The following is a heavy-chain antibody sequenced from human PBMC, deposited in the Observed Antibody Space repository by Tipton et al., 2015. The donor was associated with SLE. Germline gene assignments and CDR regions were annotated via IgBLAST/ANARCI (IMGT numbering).Heavy chain of an antibody. Sequence: QVQLVQSGGEVKKPGASVKVSCKTSGYTFTSYGISWVRQAPGQGLEWMAWISPYNGDTNYAQNFQNRITMTTDTSTTTAYMELRNLRSDDTAVYYCTRDVDIVPTEAFDLWGQGTKVTVSS. CDR2: ISPYNGDT. CDR1: GYTFTSYG. V-gene: IGHV1-18*01. J-gene: IGHJ3*01. D-gene: IGHD5-12*01. CDR3: TRDVDIVPTEAFDL.